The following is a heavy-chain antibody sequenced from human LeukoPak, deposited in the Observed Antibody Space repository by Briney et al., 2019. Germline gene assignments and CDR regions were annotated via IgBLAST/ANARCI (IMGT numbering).Heavy chain of an antibody. Sequence: ASVKVSCKASGYTFTSYYMHWVRQAPGQGLEWMGIINPSGGSTSYAQKFQGRVTMTRDTSTSTVYMELSSLRSEDTAVYYCARGGPTQEYCSGGSCYGAYFQHWGQGTLVTVSS. CDR2: INPSGGST. V-gene: IGHV1-46*01. CDR1: GYTFTSYY. J-gene: IGHJ1*01. D-gene: IGHD2-15*01. CDR3: ARGGPTQEYCSGGSCYGAYFQH.